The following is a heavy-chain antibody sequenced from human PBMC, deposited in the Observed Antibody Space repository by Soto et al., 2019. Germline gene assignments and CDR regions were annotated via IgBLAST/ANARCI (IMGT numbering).Heavy chain of an antibody. Sequence: QVQFMQSGGGVVQPGKSLRLSCATSGITFSRYAMHWVRQAPGRRPEWVAVVFFDGNYKNYGDSVKGRFTVSRDNSKNTTYLPMNGLRPEDSAVYYCTKGGTVPFDYWGQGSLVTVSS. CDR2: VFFDGNYK. J-gene: IGHJ4*02. CDR3: TKGGTVPFDY. D-gene: IGHD3-16*01. CDR1: GITFSRYA. V-gene: IGHV3-30*18.